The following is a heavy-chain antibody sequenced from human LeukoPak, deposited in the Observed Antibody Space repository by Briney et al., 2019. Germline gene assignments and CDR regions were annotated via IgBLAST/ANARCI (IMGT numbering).Heavy chain of an antibody. D-gene: IGHD6-13*01. J-gene: IGHJ5*02. CDR2: IYYSGST. CDR3: ARGGDSSGWSRLKNWFDP. V-gene: IGHV4-31*03. Sequence: SETLSLTCTVSGGSISSGGYYWSWIRQHPGKGLEWIGYIYYSGSTYYNPSLKSRVTISVDTSKNQFSLKLSSVTAADTAVYYCARGGDSSGWSRLKNWFDPWGQGTLVAVSS. CDR1: GGSISSGGYY.